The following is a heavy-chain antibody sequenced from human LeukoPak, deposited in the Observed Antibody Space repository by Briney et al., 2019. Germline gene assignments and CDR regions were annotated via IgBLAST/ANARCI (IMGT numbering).Heavy chain of an antibody. J-gene: IGHJ6*02. CDR3: ARQSVSKGRYGMDV. CDR2: IYYSGST. V-gene: IGHV4-59*08. CDR1: GGSISSYY. Sequence: SETLSLTCTVSGGSISSYYWSWIRQPPGKGLEWIGYIYYSGSTNYNPFLKSRVTISVDTSKNQFSLKLSSVTAADTAVYYCARQSVSKGRYGMDVWGQGTTVTVSS.